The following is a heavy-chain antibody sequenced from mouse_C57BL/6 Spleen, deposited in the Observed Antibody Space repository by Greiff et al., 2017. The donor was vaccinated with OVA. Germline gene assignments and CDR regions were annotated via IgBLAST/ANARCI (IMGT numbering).Heavy chain of an antibody. J-gene: IGHJ2*01. CDR1: GFTFSSYG. Sequence: DVMLVESGGDLVKPGGSLKLSCAASGFTFSSYGMSWVRQTPDKRLEWVATISSGGSYTYYPDSVKGRFTISRDNAKNTLYLQMSSLKSEDTAMYYCARHGGSWDYFDYWGKGTTLTVSS. V-gene: IGHV5-6*02. D-gene: IGHD4-1*01. CDR2: ISSGGSYT. CDR3: ARHGGSWDYFDY.